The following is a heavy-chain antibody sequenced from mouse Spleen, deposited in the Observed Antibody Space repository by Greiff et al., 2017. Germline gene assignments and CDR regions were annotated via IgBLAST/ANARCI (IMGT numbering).Heavy chain of an antibody. D-gene: IGHD2-5*01. CDR2: ISSGGSYT. J-gene: IGHJ4*01. CDR1: GFTFSSYG. CDR3: ASSYYSNYCYAMDY. Sequence: EVKLMESGGDLVKPGGSLKLSCAASGFTFSSYGMSWVRQTPDKRLEWVATISSGGSYTYYPDSVKGRFTISRDNAKNTLYLQMSSLKSEDTAMYYCASSYYSNYCYAMDYWGQGTSVTVSS. V-gene: IGHV5-6*01.